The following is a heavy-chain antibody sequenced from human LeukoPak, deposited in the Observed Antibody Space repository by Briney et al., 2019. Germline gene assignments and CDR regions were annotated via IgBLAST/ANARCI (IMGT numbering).Heavy chain of an antibody. CDR1: GYTFTSYD. J-gene: IGHJ4*02. Sequence: ASVKVSCKASGYTFTSYDINWVRQATGQGLEWMGWMNPNSGNTGYAQKFQGRVTMTRNTSISTAYMELSSLRSDDTAVYYCARPGGMGATREYYFDYWGQGTLVTVSS. CDR3: ARPGGMGATREYYFDY. D-gene: IGHD1-26*01. CDR2: MNPNSGNT. V-gene: IGHV1-8*01.